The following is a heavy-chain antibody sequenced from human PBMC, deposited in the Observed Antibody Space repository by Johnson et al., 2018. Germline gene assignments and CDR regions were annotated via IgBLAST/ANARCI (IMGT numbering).Heavy chain of an antibody. CDR3: VRAGGIVGADDAFDI. Sequence: VQLVESGGGLVQPGGSLRLSCAASGFTFSSYAMHWVRQTTGKGLEWVSGIGTFGDTYYPGSVKGRFIISRENAKNSLYLQMNSLRAGDTAVYYFVRAGGIVGADDAFDIWGQGTMVTVSS. D-gene: IGHD1-26*01. CDR2: IGTFGDT. V-gene: IGHV3-13*01. J-gene: IGHJ3*02. CDR1: GFTFSSYA.